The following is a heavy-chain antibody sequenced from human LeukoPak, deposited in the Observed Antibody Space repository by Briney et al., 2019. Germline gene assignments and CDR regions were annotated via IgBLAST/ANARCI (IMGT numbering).Heavy chain of an antibody. V-gene: IGHV3-30-3*01. CDR1: GLTFSSYA. J-gene: IGHJ3*02. Sequence: GGSLRLSCAASGLTFSSYAMHWVRQAPGKGLEWVAVISFDGSNAYYADSVRGRFTISRDNSRDTVYLQVNSLRSEDTAVYYCARHHYWLEYCTNGVCQDTFDIWGQGTMVTVSS. CDR3: ARHHYWLEYCTNGVCQDTFDI. D-gene: IGHD2-8*01. CDR2: ISFDGSNA.